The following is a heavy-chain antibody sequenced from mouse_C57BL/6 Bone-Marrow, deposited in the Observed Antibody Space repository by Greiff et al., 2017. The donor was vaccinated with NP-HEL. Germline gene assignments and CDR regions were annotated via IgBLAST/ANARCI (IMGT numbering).Heavy chain of an antibody. V-gene: IGHV5-9-1*02. Sequence: DVMLVESGEGLVKPGGSLKLSCAASGFTFSSYAMSWVRQTPEKRLEWVAYISSGGDYIYYADTVKGRFTISRDNARNTLYLQMSSLKSEDTAMYYCTRVPITTVVAFDYWGQGTTLTVSS. CDR3: TRVPITTVVAFDY. CDR2: ISSGGDYI. J-gene: IGHJ2*01. D-gene: IGHD1-1*01. CDR1: GFTFSSYA.